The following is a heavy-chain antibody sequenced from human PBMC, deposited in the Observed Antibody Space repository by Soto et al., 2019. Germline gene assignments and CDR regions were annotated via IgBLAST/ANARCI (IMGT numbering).Heavy chain of an antibody. CDR3: ASPWGDTYSYTIGY. J-gene: IGHJ4*02. Sequence: EVQLVESGGGLVQPGGSLRLSCAASGFTFSSYWMHWVRQAPGKGLVWVSRINTGASTTNYADSVKGRFTVSRDNAKNTLSLQMNIMSPDDSDVYYCASPWGDTYSYTIGYWGQGTLVTVSS. V-gene: IGHV3-74*01. CDR1: GFTFSSYW. D-gene: IGHD2-21*01. CDR2: INTGASTT.